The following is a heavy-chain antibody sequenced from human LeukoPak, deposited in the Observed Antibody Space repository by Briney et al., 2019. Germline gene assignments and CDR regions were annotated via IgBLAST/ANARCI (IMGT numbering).Heavy chain of an antibody. Sequence: SETLCLTCTVSGGSISSYYWSWIRQPPGEGLEWIGYIYYSGSTNYNPSLKSRVTISVDTSKNQFSLKLSSVTAADTAVYYCARINGYNWDYWGQGTLVTVSS. CDR1: GGSISSYY. J-gene: IGHJ4*02. D-gene: IGHD5-24*01. CDR3: ARINGYNWDY. V-gene: IGHV4-59*08. CDR2: IYYSGST.